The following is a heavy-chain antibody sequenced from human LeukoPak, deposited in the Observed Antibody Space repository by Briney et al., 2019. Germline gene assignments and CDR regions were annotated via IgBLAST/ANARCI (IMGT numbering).Heavy chain of an antibody. D-gene: IGHD3-22*01. Sequence: SETLSLTYTVSGGSISSYYWSWIRQPPGKGLEWIGYIYYSGSTNYNPSLKSRVTISVDTSKNQFSLKLSSVTAADTAVYYCAGAGTYYYDSSGYYPPDYWGQGTLVTVSS. CDR2: IYYSGST. CDR3: AGAGTYYYDSSGYYPPDY. V-gene: IGHV4-59*01. CDR1: GGSISSYY. J-gene: IGHJ4*02.